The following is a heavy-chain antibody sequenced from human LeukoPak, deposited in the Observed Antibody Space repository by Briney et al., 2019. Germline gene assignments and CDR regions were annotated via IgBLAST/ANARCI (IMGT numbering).Heavy chain of an antibody. CDR2: IYYSGST. CDR3: ARARPDCTNGVCSPFGY. J-gene: IGHJ4*02. D-gene: IGHD2-8*01. CDR1: GGSISSCY. V-gene: IGHV4-59*01. Sequence: SETLSLTCTVSGGSISSCYWSWIRQPPGKGLEWIGYIYYSGSTNYNPSLKSRVTISVDTSKNQFSLKLSSVTAADTAVYYCARARPDCTNGVCSPFGYWGQGTLVTVSS.